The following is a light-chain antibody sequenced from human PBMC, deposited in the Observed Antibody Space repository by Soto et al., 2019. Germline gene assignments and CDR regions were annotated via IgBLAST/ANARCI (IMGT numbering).Light chain of an antibody. CDR1: SSDLGGYNY. V-gene: IGLV2-14*01. Sequence: QPVLTQPASVSGSPGQSITISCTGTSSDLGGYNYVSWYQQHPGKAPKLMIYEVSNRPSGVSNRFSGSKSGNTASLTISGLQPEDEADYYCTSYTSSSTLFGGGTKLTVL. CDR2: EVS. CDR3: TSYTSSSTL. J-gene: IGLJ2*01.